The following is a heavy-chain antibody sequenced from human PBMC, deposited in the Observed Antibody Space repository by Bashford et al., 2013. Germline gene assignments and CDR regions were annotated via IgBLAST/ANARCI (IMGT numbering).Heavy chain of an antibody. CDR3: ARGEDIVVVVAATPHQGAFDI. CDR2: INPNSATT. V-gene: IGHV1-46*01. Sequence: ASVKVSCKTSGFTFSNFYINWVRQAPGQGLEWIGSINPNSATTRYGQKFQDRVTLTRDTSTGTVSLEMSSLRSEDTAVYYCARGEDIVVVVAATPHQGAFDIWGQGTMVTVSS. CDR1: GFTFSNFY. D-gene: IGHD2-15*01. J-gene: IGHJ3*02.